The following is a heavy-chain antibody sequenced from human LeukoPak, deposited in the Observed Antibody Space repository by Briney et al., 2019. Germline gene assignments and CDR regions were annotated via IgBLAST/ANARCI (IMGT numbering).Heavy chain of an antibody. CDR2: INHSGST. CDR3: ARQGVRTYYEPLTGYLRFND. V-gene: IGHV4-34*01. J-gene: IGHJ4*02. Sequence: NTSETLSLTCAVYGGSFSGYYWSWIRQPPGKGLEWIGEINHSGSTNYNPSLKSRVTMSVDTSKNQLSLKLNSVTAADTAVYYCARQGVRTYYEPLTGYLRFNDWGQGTLVPVSS. D-gene: IGHD3-9*01. CDR1: GGSFSGYY.